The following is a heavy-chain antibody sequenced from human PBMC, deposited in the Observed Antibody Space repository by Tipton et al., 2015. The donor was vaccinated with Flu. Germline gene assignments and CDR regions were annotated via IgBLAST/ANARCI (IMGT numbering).Heavy chain of an antibody. CDR3: ATSDSSIYPDY. V-gene: IGHV3-48*03. D-gene: IGHD3-22*01. Sequence: GSLRLSCAASGFRFSGYEMNWVRQAPGRGLEWISYINPDGTTKFYADFVKGRFTISRDNAKNSLSLQMIGLRVEDSAIYYCATSDSSIYPDYWGQGTRVTVSS. CDR1: GFRFSGYE. CDR2: INPDGTTK. J-gene: IGHJ4*02.